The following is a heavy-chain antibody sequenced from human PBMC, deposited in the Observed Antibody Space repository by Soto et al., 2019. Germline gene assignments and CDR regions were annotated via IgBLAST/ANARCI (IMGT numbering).Heavy chain of an antibody. CDR2: ISSSSSNI. J-gene: IGHJ3*01. CDR1: GFSFSTCS. V-gene: IGHV3-21*01. Sequence: GGSLRLSCAASGFSFSTCSMNWVRQAPGKGLEWVSSISSSSSNIYYADSVKGRFTISRDNAKNSLYLQMDSLRAEDTAVYYCAGAFDFWGQGTMVTVSS. CDR3: AGAFDF.